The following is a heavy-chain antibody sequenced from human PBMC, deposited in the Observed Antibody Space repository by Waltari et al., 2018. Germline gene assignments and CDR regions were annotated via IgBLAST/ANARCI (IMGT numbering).Heavy chain of an antibody. J-gene: IGHJ3*02. CDR3: AKDGLLRSFYFDI. V-gene: IGHV3-23*01. Sequence: EVQLLESGGGLVQPGGSLRLSCAASGFPFRSYAMSWVRRAPGKGLEWVSAISGSGGSTYYADSVKGRFTISRDNSKNTLYLQMNSLRAEDTAVYYCAKDGLLRSFYFDIWGQGTMVTVSS. CDR2: ISGSGGST. D-gene: IGHD3-3*01. CDR1: GFPFRSYA.